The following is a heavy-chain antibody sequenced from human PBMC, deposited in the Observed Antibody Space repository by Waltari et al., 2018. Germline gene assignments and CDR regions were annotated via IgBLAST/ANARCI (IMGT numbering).Heavy chain of an antibody. V-gene: IGHV3-48*04. Sequence: EVQLVESGGDLVQPGGPLRLSCAAFGFTSSSDSANWVRQAPGKGLECVSYISSGSSTIYYADSVKGRFTISRDNAKNSLYLQMNSLRAEDTAVYYCAGPFSGSYDFWGQGTLVTVSS. CDR3: AGPFSGSYDF. CDR1: GFTSSSDS. D-gene: IGHD1-26*01. J-gene: IGHJ4*02. CDR2: ISSGSSTI.